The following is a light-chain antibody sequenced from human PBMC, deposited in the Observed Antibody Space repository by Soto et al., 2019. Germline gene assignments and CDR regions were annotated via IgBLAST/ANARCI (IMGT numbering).Light chain of an antibody. Sequence: DVEMTQSPSTLPTSIGDRVTINCRASQNVSNWLAWYQQKPGKAPKLLIYKASRLESGVPSSFSASGSGTDITLTINSLQSDYFATYFCHQYSNESTFGQGTKLEIK. J-gene: IGKJ2*01. V-gene: IGKV1-5*03. CDR1: QNVSNW. CDR2: KAS. CDR3: HQYSNEST.